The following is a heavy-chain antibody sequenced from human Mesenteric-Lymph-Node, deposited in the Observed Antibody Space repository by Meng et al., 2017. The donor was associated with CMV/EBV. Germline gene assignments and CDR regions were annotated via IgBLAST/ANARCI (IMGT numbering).Heavy chain of an antibody. CDR3: ASPCSTTTCPFDY. Sequence: GGSLRLSCAASGFTFSSYAMSWVRQAPGKGLEWVSGISGSGGSTYYADSVKGRFTISRDNSKNTLYLQMNSLRVEDTAVYYCASPCSTTTCPFDYWGQGTLVTVSS. CDR1: GFTFSSYA. V-gene: IGHV3-23*01. CDR2: ISGSGGST. J-gene: IGHJ4*02. D-gene: IGHD2-2*01.